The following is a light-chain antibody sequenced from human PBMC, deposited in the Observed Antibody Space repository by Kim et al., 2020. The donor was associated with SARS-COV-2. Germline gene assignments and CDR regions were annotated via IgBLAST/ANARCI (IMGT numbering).Light chain of an antibody. Sequence: QRVTISCYGTGSNIGSDFVVHWYHQLPGAAPKVVIYSNDKRPSGVPDRFAGSRSGPSASLAITGLQPDDEGHYYCQSYDANLRGAVFGGGTRLTVL. J-gene: IGLJ3*02. CDR1: GSNIGSDFV. V-gene: IGLV1-40*01. CDR2: SND. CDR3: QSYDANLRGAV.